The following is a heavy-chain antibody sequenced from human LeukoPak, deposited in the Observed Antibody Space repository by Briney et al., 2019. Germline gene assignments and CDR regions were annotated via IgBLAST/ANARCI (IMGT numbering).Heavy chain of an antibody. CDR1: GFTFSSYG. J-gene: IGHJ4*02. Sequence: PGGSLRLSCAASGFTFSSYGMHWVRQAPGKGLEWVAVIWYDGSNKYYADSVKGRFTISRDNSKNTLYLQMNSLRAEDTAVYYCARDRSIYGGNFDYWGQGTLVTVSS. V-gene: IGHV3-33*01. CDR2: IWYDGSNK. D-gene: IGHD4-23*01. CDR3: ARDRSIYGGNFDY.